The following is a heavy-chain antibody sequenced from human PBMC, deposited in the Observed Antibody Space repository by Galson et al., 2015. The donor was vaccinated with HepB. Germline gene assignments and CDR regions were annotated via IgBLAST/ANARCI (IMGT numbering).Heavy chain of an antibody. D-gene: IGHD1-7*01. J-gene: IGHJ6*02. CDR3: ARDSRLELHLNDYYSYGMDI. Sequence: SVKVSCKASGYTFSNYGLGWVRQAPGQGLEWMGWISGYDGSTNYAPKFQGRVTMTTQTSTGTAYIELRSLRSDDTAVYYCARDSRLELHLNDYYSYGMDIWGQGTAVTVSS. V-gene: IGHV1-18*01. CDR2: ISGYDGST. CDR1: GYTFSNYG.